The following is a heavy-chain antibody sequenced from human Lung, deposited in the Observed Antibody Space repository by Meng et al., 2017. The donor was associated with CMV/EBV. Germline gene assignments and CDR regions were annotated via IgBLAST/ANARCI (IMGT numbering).Heavy chain of an antibody. CDR2: ISSSSSSI. J-gene: IGHJ4*02. Sequence: GGSLRLSCAASGFILSRHSMNWVRQAPGKGLEWVSSISSSSSSIYYADSVKGRFTVSRDNAKNSLYLQMDSLRVDDTAVYYCSRKPRYSSGCYDYWGQGTLVTVSS. CDR1: GFILSRHS. CDR3: SRKPRYSSGCYDY. D-gene: IGHD6-19*01. V-gene: IGHV3-21*01.